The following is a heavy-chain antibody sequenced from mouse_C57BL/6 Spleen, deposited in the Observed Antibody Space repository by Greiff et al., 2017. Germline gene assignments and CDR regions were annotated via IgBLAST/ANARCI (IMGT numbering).Heavy chain of an antibody. Sequence: EVHLVEPGGGLVKPGGSLKLSCAASGFTFSDYGMHWVRQAPEKGLEWVAYISSGSSTIYYADTVTGRFTISRDNAKNTLFLQMTRLRSEDTAMYCRARLEKLGRPYWYFDVWGTGTTVTVSS. CDR1: GFTFSDYG. CDR3: ARLEKLGRPYWYFDV. D-gene: IGHD4-1*01. J-gene: IGHJ1*03. CDR2: ISSGSSTI. V-gene: IGHV5-17*01.